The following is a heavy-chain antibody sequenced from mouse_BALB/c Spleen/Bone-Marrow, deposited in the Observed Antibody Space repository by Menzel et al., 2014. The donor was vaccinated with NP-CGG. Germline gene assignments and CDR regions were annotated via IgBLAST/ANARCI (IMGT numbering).Heavy chain of an antibody. Sequence: VKLMESGPDLVAPSQSLSITCTVSGFSLTSYGVHWVRQPPGKGLEWLVVIWSDGSTTYNSALKSRLSISKDNSKSQVFLKMDSLQTDDTAMYYCARHRYGAMDYWGQGTSVTVSS. CDR3: ARHRYGAMDY. CDR1: GFSLTSYG. V-gene: IGHV2-6-2*01. J-gene: IGHJ4*01. CDR2: IWSDGST. D-gene: IGHD2-14*01.